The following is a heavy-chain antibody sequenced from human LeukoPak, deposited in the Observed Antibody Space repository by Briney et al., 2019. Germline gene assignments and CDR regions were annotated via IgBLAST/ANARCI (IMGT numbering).Heavy chain of an antibody. J-gene: IGHJ4*02. CDR1: GFTFHDYA. CDR2: ISWDGGST. CDR3: AVLYSISSVLDY. D-gene: IGHD6-6*01. Sequence: PGGSLRLSCATSGFTFHDYAMHWVRQAPGKGLEWVSLISWDGGSTYYADSVKGRFTISRDNSKNSLYLQMNSLRSEDTAVYYCAVLYSISSVLDYWGQGTLVTVSS. V-gene: IGHV3-43D*03.